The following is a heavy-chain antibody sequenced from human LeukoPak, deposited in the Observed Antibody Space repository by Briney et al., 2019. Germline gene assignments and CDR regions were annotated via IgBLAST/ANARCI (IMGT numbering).Heavy chain of an antibody. CDR1: GGSISSSSYY. Sequence: PSESLSLTCTVSGGSISSSSYYWGWLRQPPGKGLEWIGSIYYSGSTYYNPSLKSRVTISVDTSKNQFSLKLSSVTAADTAVYYCARAHGSTAVAGTRGWFDPWGQGTLVTVSS. J-gene: IGHJ5*02. CDR2: IYYSGST. D-gene: IGHD6-19*01. CDR3: ARAHGSTAVAGTRGWFDP. V-gene: IGHV4-39*07.